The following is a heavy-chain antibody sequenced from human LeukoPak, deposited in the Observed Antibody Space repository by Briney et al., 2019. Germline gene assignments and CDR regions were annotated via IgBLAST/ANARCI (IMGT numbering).Heavy chain of an antibody. CDR1: GYIFTSYG. J-gene: IGHJ5*02. CDR3: FGFGDGNWFDP. D-gene: IGHD3-10*01. CDR2: ISAYNGNT. V-gene: IGHV1-18*01. Sequence: SVKVSCKSSGYIFTSYGINGVRQAPAQGLEWMGWISAYNGNTNYAQRLQGRVTMTTDTSTSTAYMGLRSLRSDDTAVYYCFGFGDGNWFDPWGQGTLVTVSS.